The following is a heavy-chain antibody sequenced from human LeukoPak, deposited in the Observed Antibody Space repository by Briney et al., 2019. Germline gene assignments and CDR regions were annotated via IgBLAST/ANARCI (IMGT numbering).Heavy chain of an antibody. Sequence: GGSLRLSCAASGFTFSTYAMTWVRQAPGRGLEWVARIKEDGSDTYYVDSVKGRFTISRDKAKKIVYLQMNSLRVEDTAVYYCAREWWYLDYWGQGTLVTVSS. CDR2: IKEDGSDT. CDR1: GFTFSTYA. J-gene: IGHJ4*02. D-gene: IGHD2-15*01. CDR3: AREWWYLDY. V-gene: IGHV3-7*05.